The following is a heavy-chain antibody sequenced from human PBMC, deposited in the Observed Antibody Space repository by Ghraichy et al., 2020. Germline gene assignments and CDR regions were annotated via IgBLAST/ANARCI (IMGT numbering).Heavy chain of an antibody. CDR1: GGSISSGGYY. CDR2: IYYSGST. J-gene: IGHJ6*02. V-gene: IGHV4-31*03. Sequence: SETLSLTCTVSGGSISSGGYYWSWIRQHPGKGLEWIGYIYYSGSTYYNPSLKSRVTISVDTSKNQFSLKQSSVTDADTAVYYCARQLPAAKGGYYFYGMDVWGQGTTVTVSS. CDR3: ARQLPAAKGGYYFYGMDV. D-gene: IGHD2-2*01.